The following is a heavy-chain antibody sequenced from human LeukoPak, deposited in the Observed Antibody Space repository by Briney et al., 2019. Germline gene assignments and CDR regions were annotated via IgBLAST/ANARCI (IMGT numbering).Heavy chain of an antibody. V-gene: IGHV3-23*01. D-gene: IGHD3-10*01. CDR2: VSGSGGST. CDR1: GFTFSSYA. J-gene: IGHJ4*02. CDR3: AKDRGLLWFGELVV. Sequence: GGSLRLSCAASGFTFSSYAMSWVRQAPGKGLEWVSAVSGSGGSTYYADSVKGRFTISRDNSKNTLYLQMSSLRAEDTAVYHCAKDRGLLWFGELVVWGQGTLVTVSS.